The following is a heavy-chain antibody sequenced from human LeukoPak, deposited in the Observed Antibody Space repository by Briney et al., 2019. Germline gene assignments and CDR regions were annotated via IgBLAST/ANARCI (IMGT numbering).Heavy chain of an antibody. J-gene: IGHJ4*02. CDR1: GAPIRTYY. D-gene: IGHD3-22*01. V-gene: IGHV4-59*01. CDR2: ISDSGTT. CDR3: TKGYYEPFDY. Sequence: SETLSLTCTVSGAPIRTYYWDWIRQAPGKGLEWIGCISDSGTTYYNPSLKSRVTISLDTSKNHFSLKLTSVTAADTDVYFCTKGYYEPFDYWGQGMMVTVSS.